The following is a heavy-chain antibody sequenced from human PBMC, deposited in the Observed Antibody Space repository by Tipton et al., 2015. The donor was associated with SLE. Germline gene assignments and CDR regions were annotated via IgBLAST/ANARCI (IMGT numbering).Heavy chain of an antibody. CDR1: GFTFSDYY. CDR3: ARAENYDILTGPYYFDY. CDR2: ISSSGSTI. D-gene: IGHD3-9*01. J-gene: IGHJ4*02. Sequence: SLRLSCAASGFTFSDYYMSWIRQAPGKGLEWVSYISSSGSTIYYADSVKGRFTISRDNTKNSLYLQVNSLRAEDTAVYYCARAENYDILTGPYYFDYWGQGTLVTVSS. V-gene: IGHV3-11*04.